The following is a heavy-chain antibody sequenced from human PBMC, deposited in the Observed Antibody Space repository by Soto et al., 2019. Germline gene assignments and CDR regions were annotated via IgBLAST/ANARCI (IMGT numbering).Heavy chain of an antibody. CDR1: GFTFSDYY. J-gene: IGHJ4*02. CDR2: ISSSSGSTI. V-gene: IGHV3-11*01. CDR3: TRTSPTFDY. Sequence: PGGSLRLSCAASGFTFSDYYMSWIRQAPGKGLEWVSFISSSSGSTIYYADSVKGRFTISRDNAKNSLYLQMNSLRAEDTAVYYCTRTSPTFDYWGQGTLVTVSS.